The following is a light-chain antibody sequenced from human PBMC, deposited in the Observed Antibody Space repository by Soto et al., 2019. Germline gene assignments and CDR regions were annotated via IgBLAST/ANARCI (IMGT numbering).Light chain of an antibody. V-gene: IGLV3-1*01. CDR1: TLGSKF. CDR3: QAWDSGTVV. J-gene: IGLJ2*01. CDR2: EDT. Sequence: SYELTQPPSVSVSPGQTANITCSGNTLGSKFVFWYQQKAGQSPMVVIYEDTKRPSGIPERFSDSNSGNTATLTISGTQAKDAADNYCQAWDSGTVVFGGGTKLTVL.